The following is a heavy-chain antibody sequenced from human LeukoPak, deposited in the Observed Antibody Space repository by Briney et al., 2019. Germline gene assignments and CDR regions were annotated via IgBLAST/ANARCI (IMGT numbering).Heavy chain of an antibody. V-gene: IGHV3-66*02. Sequence: GGSLRLSCVASGFTFGSYWMTWVRQAPGKGLEWVSVIYSGGSTYYADSVKGRFTISRDNSKNTLSLQMNSLRPEDTAVYYCTRAGGLVRGVHYYYYMDVWGKGTTVTISS. D-gene: IGHD3-10*01. CDR1: GFTFGSYW. CDR3: TRAGGLVRGVHYYYYMDV. J-gene: IGHJ6*03. CDR2: IYSGGST.